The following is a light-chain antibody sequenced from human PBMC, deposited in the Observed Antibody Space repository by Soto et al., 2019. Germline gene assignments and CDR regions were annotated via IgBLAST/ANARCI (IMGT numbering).Light chain of an antibody. V-gene: IGLV1-47*02. Sequence: QSVLPQPPSASGTPGQRVTISCSGSSSNIGSNFVYWYQQFPGTAPKLLIYSDNQRPSGVPDRFSGSKSGTSATLGITGLQTGDEADYYCGTWDSSLSALFGTGTKVTVL. CDR2: SDN. CDR1: SSNIGSNF. CDR3: GTWDSSLSAL. J-gene: IGLJ1*01.